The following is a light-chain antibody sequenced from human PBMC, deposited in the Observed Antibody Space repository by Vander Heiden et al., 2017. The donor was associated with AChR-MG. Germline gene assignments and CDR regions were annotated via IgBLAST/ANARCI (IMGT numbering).Light chain of an antibody. CDR3: AAWDDSLNGPV. V-gene: IGLV1-44*01. CDR1: NSNIGSNG. Sequence: SVLTQPPSASGTPGQTVTLSCSRSNSNIGSNGVNWYQQVPGTAPKLLIYSNNQRPSGVPDRFSGAKSGTSASLAISGLQSEDEAEYYCAAWDDSLNGPVFGEGTKLTVL. CDR2: SNN. J-gene: IGLJ3*02.